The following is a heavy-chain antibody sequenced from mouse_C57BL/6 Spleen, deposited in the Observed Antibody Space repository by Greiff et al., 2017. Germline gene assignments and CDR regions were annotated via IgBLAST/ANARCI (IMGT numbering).Heavy chain of an antibody. Sequence: VQLQQSGAELVRPGTSVKVSCKASGYAFTNYLIEWVKQRPGQGLEWIGVINPGSGGTNYNEKFKGKATLTAAKSSSTAYMQLSSLTSEDSAVYFCARSYYSNYVGFAYWGQGTLVTVSA. V-gene: IGHV1-54*01. CDR2: INPGSGGT. CDR3: ARSYYSNYVGFAY. J-gene: IGHJ3*01. D-gene: IGHD2-5*01. CDR1: GYAFTNYL.